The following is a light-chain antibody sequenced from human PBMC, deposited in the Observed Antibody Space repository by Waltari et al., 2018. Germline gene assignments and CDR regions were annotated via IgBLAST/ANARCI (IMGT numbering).Light chain of an antibody. CDR2: DVS. CDR1: SSDVGGYDS. J-gene: IGLJ2*01. Sequence: SALPQPASVSGSPGPSITISCAGTSSDVGGYDSFSWYQQHPGKAPKLMIYDVSNRPSGVSSRFSGSKSGNTASLTISGLQAEDEANYYCSSYTTSITLVFGGGTKLTVL. V-gene: IGLV2-14*03. CDR3: SSYTTSITLV.